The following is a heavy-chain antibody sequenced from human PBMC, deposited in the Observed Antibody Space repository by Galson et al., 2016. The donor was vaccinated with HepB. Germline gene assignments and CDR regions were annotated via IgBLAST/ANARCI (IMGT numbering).Heavy chain of an antibody. Sequence: YSPSFQGRVTISADKTISTADLQWSSLKASDTAMYYCARRGLYSTTFDYWGQGTLVTVSS. J-gene: IGHJ4*02. D-gene: IGHD2/OR15-2a*01. V-gene: IGHV5-51*01. CDR3: ARRGLYSTTFDY.